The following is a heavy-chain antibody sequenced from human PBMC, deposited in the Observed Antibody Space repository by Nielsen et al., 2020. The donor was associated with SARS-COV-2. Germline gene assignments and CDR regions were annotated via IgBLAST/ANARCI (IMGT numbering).Heavy chain of an antibody. V-gene: IGHV1-18*01. CDR3: ARGDSTVTTYYFDY. CDR1: GGRISSYA. Sequence: ASVKVSCKASGGRISSYAINWVRQAPGQGLEWMGWVRPDNANTNYAQNLQGRVTMTTDASTRTAYMELRSLRSDDTAVYYCARGDSTVTTYYFDYWGQGTLVTVSS. J-gene: IGHJ4*02. CDR2: VRPDNANT. D-gene: IGHD4-17*01.